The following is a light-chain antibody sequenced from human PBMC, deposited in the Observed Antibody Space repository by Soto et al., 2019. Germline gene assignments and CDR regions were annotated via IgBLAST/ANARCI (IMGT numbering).Light chain of an antibody. CDR3: QQYGSSPRT. V-gene: IGKV3-20*01. J-gene: IGKJ1*01. CDR1: QSVRSDY. CDR2: GAS. Sequence: EIVLTQSPGTLSLSPGERATLSCMASQSVRSDYLAWYQQKPGQAPRLHIYGASTRATGIPDRFTGSGPGTDFTLTISRLEPEDFAVYYCQQYGSSPRTFGQGTKV.